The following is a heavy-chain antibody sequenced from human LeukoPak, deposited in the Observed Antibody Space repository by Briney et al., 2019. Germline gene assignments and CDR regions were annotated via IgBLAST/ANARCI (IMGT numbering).Heavy chain of an antibody. CDR2: IIPILGIA. CDR3: APADCSGGSCYSDY. Sequence: SVKVSCKASGGTFSSYAISWVRQAPGQGLEWMGRIIPILGIANYAQKFQGRVTITADKSTSTAYMELSSLRSEDTAVYYCAPADCSGGSCYSDYWGQGTLVTVSS. D-gene: IGHD2-15*01. CDR1: GGTFSSYA. V-gene: IGHV1-69*04. J-gene: IGHJ4*02.